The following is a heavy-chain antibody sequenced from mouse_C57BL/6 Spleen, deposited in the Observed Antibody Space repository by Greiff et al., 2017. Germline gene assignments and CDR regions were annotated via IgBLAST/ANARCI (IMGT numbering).Heavy chain of an antibody. CDR3: ARGGDYYGSSFFAY. CDR1: GYSITSGYD. V-gene: IGHV3-1*01. D-gene: IGHD1-1*01. CDR2: ISYSGST. Sequence: ESGPGMVKPSQSLSLTCTVTGYSITSGYDWHWIRHFPGNKLEWMGYISYSGSTNYNPSLKSRISITHDTSKNHFFLKLNSVTTEDTATYYCARGGDYYGSSFFAYWGQGTLVTVSA. J-gene: IGHJ3*01.